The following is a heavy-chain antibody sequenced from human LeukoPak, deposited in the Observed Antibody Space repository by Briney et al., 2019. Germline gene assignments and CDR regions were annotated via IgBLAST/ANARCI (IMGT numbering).Heavy chain of an antibody. D-gene: IGHD5-18*01. V-gene: IGHV1-8*01. J-gene: IGHJ4*02. CDR1: GYTFTSYD. CDR2: MNPNGGNT. CDR3: ARSSYSYGYMSVYYFDY. Sequence: ASVKVSCKASGYTFTSYDINWVRQATGQGLEWMGWMNPNGGNTGYAQKFQGRVTMTRNTSISTAYMELSSLRSEDTAVYYCARSSYSYGYMSVYYFDYWGQGTLVTVSS.